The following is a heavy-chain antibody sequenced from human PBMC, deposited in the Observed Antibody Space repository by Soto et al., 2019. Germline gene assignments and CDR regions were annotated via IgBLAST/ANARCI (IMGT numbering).Heavy chain of an antibody. D-gene: IGHD2-15*01. J-gene: IGHJ4*02. CDR2: VYYGGGA. CDR3: LRVVGAATRHTDFDA. V-gene: IGHV4-39*01. Sequence: PSETLSLTCDVSGGSIDNSHSFWGWIRQPPGKGLEFIGGVYYGGGAYCNPSLKSRVSVSVDTSKNQLSLRVNSVTAADTAVYYCLRVVGAATRHTDFDAWGQGSLVSVS. CDR1: GGSIDNSHSF.